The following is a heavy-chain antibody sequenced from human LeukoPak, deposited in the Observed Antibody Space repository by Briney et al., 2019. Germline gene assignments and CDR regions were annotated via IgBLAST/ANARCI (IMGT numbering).Heavy chain of an antibody. D-gene: IGHD1/OR15-1a*01. CDR3: ARDRSRTRSLYYYRDV. CDR2: IWYDRSNK. J-gene: IGHJ6*03. CDR1: GFTFSSYG. Sequence: GGSLRLSCAASGFTFSSYGMHWVRQAPGKGLGWVAVIWYDRSNKYYADSVKGRFTISRDNSKNTLYLQMNSLRAEDTGVYYCARDRSRTRSLYYYRDVWGKGPTVTVSS. V-gene: IGHV3-33*01.